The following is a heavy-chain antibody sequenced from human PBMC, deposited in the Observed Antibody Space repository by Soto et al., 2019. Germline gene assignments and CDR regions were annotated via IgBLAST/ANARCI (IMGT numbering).Heavy chain of an antibody. CDR1: GCAFSDYY. CDR2: ISSSGSTI. J-gene: IGHJ6*02. V-gene: IGHV3-11*01. D-gene: IGHD3-3*01. CDR3: ARAITIFGVAPPYGMDV. Sequence: GWSLRLSCAASGCAFSDYYMSLIRQAPGKGLEWVSYISSSGSTIYYADSAKGRFTISRDNAKNSLYLQMNSLRAEGTAVYYCARAITIFGVAPPYGMDVWGQGTTVTVSS.